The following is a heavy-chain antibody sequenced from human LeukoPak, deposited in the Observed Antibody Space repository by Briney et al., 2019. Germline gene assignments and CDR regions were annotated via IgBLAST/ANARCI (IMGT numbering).Heavy chain of an antibody. CDR2: ISSSGGT. V-gene: IGHV3-23*01. J-gene: IGHJ3*02. Sequence: GESLRLSCAASGFTFSSYAMSWVRQAPGKGPEWVSAISSSGGTYYRDSVKGRFTISRDNHKNTPYLQMNSLRAEDTAVYYCAKDPIVFNSGNYYLGTFDIWGQGTMVTVSS. CDR1: GFTFSSYA. D-gene: IGHD1-26*01. CDR3: AKDPIVFNSGNYYLGTFDI.